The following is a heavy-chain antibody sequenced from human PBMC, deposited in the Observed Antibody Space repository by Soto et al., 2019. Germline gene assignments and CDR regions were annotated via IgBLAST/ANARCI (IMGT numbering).Heavy chain of an antibody. V-gene: IGHV4-59*01. Sequence: PSVTLSLTCTLSGGSISSYYWSWIRQPPGKGLEWIGYIYYSGSTNYNPSLKSRVTISVDTSKNQFSLKLSSVTAADTAVYYCARAPSYFDWSLDYWGQGTLVAVST. CDR2: IYYSGST. D-gene: IGHD3-9*01. CDR3: ARAPSYFDWSLDY. J-gene: IGHJ4*01. CDR1: GGSISSYY.